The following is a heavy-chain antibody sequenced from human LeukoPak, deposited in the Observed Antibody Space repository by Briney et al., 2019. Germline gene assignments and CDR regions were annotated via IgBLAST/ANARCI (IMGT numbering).Heavy chain of an antibody. CDR1: SYSVSSGYY. CDR2: IYHSGNT. V-gene: IGHV4-38-2*02. D-gene: IGHD3-16*01. CDR3: ARDMMGHDDAFDI. Sequence: KPPETLSLTCTVSSYSVSSGYYWGWIRQPPGKGLEWIGSIYHSGNTYYNPSLKSRVTISIDTSKNQFSLKVSSVTAADTAVYYCARDMMGHDDAFDIWGQGTRVTVSS. J-gene: IGHJ3*02.